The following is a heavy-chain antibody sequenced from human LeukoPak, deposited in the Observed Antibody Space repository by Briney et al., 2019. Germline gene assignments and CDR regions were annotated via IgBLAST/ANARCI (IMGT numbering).Heavy chain of an antibody. D-gene: IGHD2-8*01. CDR1: GFTFSSYA. V-gene: IGHV3-23*01. CDR3: TKGMAAPDY. CDR2: ITDSGRST. Sequence: GGSLRLSCAASGFTFSSYAMSWVRQAPGKGLDWVSAITDSGRSTYYADSVKGRFTISRDNSKNTLHLQMNSLRAEDTAVYYCTKGMAAPDYWGQGTLVTVSS. J-gene: IGHJ4*02.